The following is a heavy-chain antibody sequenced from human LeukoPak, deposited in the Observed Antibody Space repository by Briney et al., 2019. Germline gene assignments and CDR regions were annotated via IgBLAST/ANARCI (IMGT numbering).Heavy chain of an antibody. D-gene: IGHD2-21*02. CDR3: ARACHLVVVTAEGAFLDP. Sequence: ASVTVSCKASGYRFTSYGIGWVRQAPGQGLEWVGWISIYNGQTYYAQSLQDRVTMTADTSTNTVYMELRSLKTEDTAVYYCARACHLVVVTAEGAFLDPWGQGTLVTISS. V-gene: IGHV1-18*01. CDR1: GYRFTSYG. CDR2: ISIYNGQT. J-gene: IGHJ5*02.